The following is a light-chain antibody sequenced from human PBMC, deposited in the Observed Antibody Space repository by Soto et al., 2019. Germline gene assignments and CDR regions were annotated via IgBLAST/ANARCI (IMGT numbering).Light chain of an antibody. Sequence: QSVLTQPPSASGTPGQRVTISCSGSSFNIGSNTVNWYQQLPGTAPKLLIYANNQRPSGVPDRFSGSKSGTSASLAISGLQSEDEADYYCAGWDDSLNGPVFGGGTKVTVL. CDR1: SFNIGSNT. V-gene: IGLV1-44*01. J-gene: IGLJ3*02. CDR2: ANN. CDR3: AGWDDSLNGPV.